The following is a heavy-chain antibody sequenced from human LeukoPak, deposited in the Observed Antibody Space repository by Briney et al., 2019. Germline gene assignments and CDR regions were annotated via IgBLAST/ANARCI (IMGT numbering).Heavy chain of an antibody. CDR2: IWYDGSTK. Sequence: GGSLRLSCAASGFTFSSHGMHWDRQAPGKGLEWVAVIWYDGSTKYYADSVRGRFSISRDNSKNTLYLQMDSLRAEDTAVYYCARSTTVTLQSFDYWGQGTLVTVSS. V-gene: IGHV3-33*01. CDR1: GFTFSSHG. J-gene: IGHJ4*02. CDR3: ARSTTVTLQSFDY. D-gene: IGHD4-17*01.